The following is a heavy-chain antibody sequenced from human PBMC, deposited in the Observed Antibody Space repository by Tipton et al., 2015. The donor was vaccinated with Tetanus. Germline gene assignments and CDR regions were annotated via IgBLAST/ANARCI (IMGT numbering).Heavy chain of an antibody. V-gene: IGHV4-39*01. CDR2: IHYTGST. Sequence: TLSLTCRVSGGSIIVSNFYSGRLRQPPGKGLGWIGSIHYTGSTYLKPAQKSRSTISDDTSKNQFSLNLTTETAADTAFYYFARQSCSGGSCRFDPWGQGTLVTASS. D-gene: IGHD2-15*01. CDR1: GGSIIVSNFY. J-gene: IGHJ5*02. CDR3: ARQSCSGGSCRFDP.